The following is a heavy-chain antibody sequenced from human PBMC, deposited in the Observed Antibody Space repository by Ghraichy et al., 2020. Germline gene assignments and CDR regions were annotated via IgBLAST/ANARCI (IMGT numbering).Heavy chain of an antibody. V-gene: IGHV4-4*09. CDR2: IYTSGST. CDR1: GGSISSYY. D-gene: IGHD2-2*01. J-gene: IGHJ6*02. Sequence: SETLSLTCTVSGGSISSYYWSWIRQPPGKGLEWIGYIYTSGSTNYNPSLKSRVTISVDTSKNQFSLKLSSVTAADTAVYYCARLGYCSSTSCYFPYYYYGMDVWGQGTTVTVSS. CDR3: ARLGYCSSTSCYFPYYYYGMDV.